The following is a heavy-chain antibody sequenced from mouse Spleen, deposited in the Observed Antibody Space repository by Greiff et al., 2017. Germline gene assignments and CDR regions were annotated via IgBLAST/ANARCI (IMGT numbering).Heavy chain of an antibody. CDR1: GFTFSDFY. J-gene: IGHJ4*01. CDR3: ARGYGNYDYYAMDY. CDR2: SRNKANDYTT. V-gene: IGHV7-1*01. Sequence: EVQRVESGGGLVQSGRSLRLSCATSGFTFSDFYMEWVRQAPGKGLEWIAASRNKANDYTTEYSASVKGRFIVSRDTSQSILYLQMNALRAEDTAIYYCARGYGNYDYYAMDYWGQGTSVTVSS. D-gene: IGHD2-10*02.